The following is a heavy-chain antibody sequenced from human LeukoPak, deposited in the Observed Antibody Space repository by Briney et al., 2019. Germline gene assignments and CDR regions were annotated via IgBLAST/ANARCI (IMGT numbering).Heavy chain of an antibody. CDR1: GFTFSNYA. Sequence: GGSRRLSCAASGFTFSNYAMSWVRQAPGKGLEWVSTISNTGSDTYYADSVQGRFTISRDNAKNSLYLQMNSLRAEDTAVYSCAGPVLTGYYSDYFDYWGQGTLVTVSS. V-gene: IGHV3-21*01. J-gene: IGHJ4*02. CDR3: AGPVLTGYYSDYFDY. CDR2: ISNTGSDT. D-gene: IGHD3-9*01.